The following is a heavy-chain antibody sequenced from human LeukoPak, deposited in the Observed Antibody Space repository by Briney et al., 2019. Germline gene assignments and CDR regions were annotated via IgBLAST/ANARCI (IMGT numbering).Heavy chain of an antibody. D-gene: IGHD3-22*01. J-gene: IGHJ6*02. V-gene: IGHV4-34*01. CDR1: GGSFSGYY. CDR2: INHSGST. CDR3: ARVSYDSSGYYRIYYYYGMDV. Sequence: SETLSLTCAVYGGSFSGYYWSWIRQPPGKGLEWIGEINHSGSTNYNPSLKSRVTISVDTSKNQFSLKLSSVTAADTAVYYCARVSYDSSGYYRIYYYYGMDVWGQGTTVTDSS.